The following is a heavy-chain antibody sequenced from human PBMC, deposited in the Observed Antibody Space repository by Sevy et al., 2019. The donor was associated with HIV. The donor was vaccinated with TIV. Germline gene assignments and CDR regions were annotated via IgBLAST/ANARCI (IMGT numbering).Heavy chain of an antibody. Sequence: GGSLRLSCAASGFTFSNYGMHWVRQAPGKRLEWVAVIWNDGSNKYYANSVKGRFTISRDNSKNTLYLQMNSLRVEDTAVYFCARGGDFNDRSAKRDFDYWGQGTLVTASS. J-gene: IGHJ4*02. D-gene: IGHD3-22*01. V-gene: IGHV3-33*01. CDR2: IWNDGSNK. CDR3: ARGGDFNDRSAKRDFDY. CDR1: GFTFSNYG.